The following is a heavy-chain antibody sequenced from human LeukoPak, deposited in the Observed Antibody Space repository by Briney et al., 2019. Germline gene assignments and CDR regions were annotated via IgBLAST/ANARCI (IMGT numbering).Heavy chain of an antibody. V-gene: IGHV3-66*02. J-gene: IGHJ4*02. CDR2: VYSGGST. CDR3: ARGGSGTYYSFDY. D-gene: IGHD1-26*01. CDR1: GLTVSSDH. Sequence: PGGSLRLSCAASGLTVSSDHMSWVRQAPGKGLEWVSAVYSGGSTYYADSVKGRFTISRDNSKNTLYPQMNSLRAEDTAVYYCARGGSGTYYSFDYWGQGTLVTVSS.